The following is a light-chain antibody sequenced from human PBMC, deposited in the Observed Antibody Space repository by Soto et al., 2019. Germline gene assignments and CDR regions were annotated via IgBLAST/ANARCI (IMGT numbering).Light chain of an antibody. CDR3: QHLYTLPFT. CDR2: EAS. J-gene: IGKJ5*01. Sequence: DIQLTQSPSRLCASIGDRVTMTCRSSHDISTFLAWYQQKPGKAPKLLIYEASTLQSGVPSRFSGSGSGTEFTLTISGLLPEDFAAYHCQHLYTLPFTFGQGTQREIK. V-gene: IGKV1-9*01. CDR1: HDISTF.